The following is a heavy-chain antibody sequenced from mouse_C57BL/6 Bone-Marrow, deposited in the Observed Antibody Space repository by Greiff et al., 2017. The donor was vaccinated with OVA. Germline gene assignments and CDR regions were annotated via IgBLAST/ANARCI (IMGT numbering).Heavy chain of an antibody. Sequence: VQLQQSGPELVKPGASVKISCKASGYSFTGYYMNWVKQSPEKSLEWIGEINPSTGGTTYNQKFKAKATLTVDKSSSTAYMQLKSLTSEDSAVYYCARGPKDGYYGYVDYWGQGTTLTVSS. CDR3: ARGPKDGYYGYVDY. D-gene: IGHD2-3*01. V-gene: IGHV1-42*01. CDR2: INPSTGGT. CDR1: GYSFTGYY. J-gene: IGHJ2*01.